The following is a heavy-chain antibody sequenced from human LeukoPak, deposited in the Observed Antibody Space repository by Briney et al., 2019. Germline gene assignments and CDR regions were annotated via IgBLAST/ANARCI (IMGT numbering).Heavy chain of an antibody. CDR1: GFTFSSYW. CDR2: INQVGSDK. J-gene: IGHJ4*02. CDR3: ARSQGSTYNPRSGFDY. D-gene: IGHD1-14*01. V-gene: IGHV3-7*01. Sequence: PGGSLRLSCAASGFTFSSYWMSWARLAPGKGLEWVANINQVGSDKYYVDSVKGRFTISRDNAKNSLYLQMNSLRPEDTAVYYCARSQGSTYNPRSGFDYWGQGTLVTVSS.